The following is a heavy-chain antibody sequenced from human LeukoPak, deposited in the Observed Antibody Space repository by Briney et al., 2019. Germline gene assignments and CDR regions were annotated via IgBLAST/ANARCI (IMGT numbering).Heavy chain of an antibody. CDR3: ARGRGQLWLLPGYFDY. V-gene: IGHV3-30-3*01. D-gene: IGHD5-18*01. CDR2: ISYDGSNK. Sequence: PGGSLRLSCAASGFTFSSYAMHWVRQAPGKGLEWVAVISYDGSNKYYADSVKGRFTISRDNSKNTLYLQMNSLRAGDTAVYYCARGRGQLWLLPGYFDYWGQGTLVTVSS. J-gene: IGHJ4*02. CDR1: GFTFSSYA.